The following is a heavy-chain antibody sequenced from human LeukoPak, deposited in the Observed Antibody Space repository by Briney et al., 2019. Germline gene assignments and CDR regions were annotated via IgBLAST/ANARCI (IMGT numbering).Heavy chain of an antibody. CDR3: AKDDTYSYDTSGYYYFDY. CDR1: GFTFSSYA. J-gene: IGHJ4*02. V-gene: IGHV3-23*01. Sequence: PGGSLRLSCAASGFTFSSYAMSWVRQASGKGLEWVSAISGSGGSTYYADSVKGRFTISRDNSKNTLYLQMNTLRADDTAVYYCAKDDTYSYDTSGYYYFDYWGQGALVTVSS. D-gene: IGHD3-22*01. CDR2: ISGSGGST.